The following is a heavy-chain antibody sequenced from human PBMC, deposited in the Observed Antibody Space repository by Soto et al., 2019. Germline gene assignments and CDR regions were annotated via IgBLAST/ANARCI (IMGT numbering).Heavy chain of an antibody. CDR2: INPNSGGT. Sequence: ASVKVSCKASGYTCTVYYMHCVLQSAVRGRDGMGWINPNSGGTNYAQKFQGRVTMTRDTSISTAYMELSRLRSDDTAVYYCARPQHYYDSSGYYYVRREYVDYWGQGTLVTVSS. CDR1: GYTCTVYY. V-gene: IGHV1-2*02. CDR3: ARPQHYYDSSGYYYVRREYVDY. D-gene: IGHD3-22*01. J-gene: IGHJ4*02.